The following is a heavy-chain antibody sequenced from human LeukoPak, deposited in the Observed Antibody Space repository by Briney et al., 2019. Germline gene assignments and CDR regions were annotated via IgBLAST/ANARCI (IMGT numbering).Heavy chain of an antibody. CDR2: ISAYNGNT. J-gene: IGHJ6*02. CDR1: GYTFTSYY. Sequence: ASVKVSCKASGYTFTSYYMHWVRQAPGQGLEWMGWISAYNGNTNYAQKLQGRVTMTTDTSTSTAYMELRSLRSDDTAVYYCAREVEVVPAANLPLYYYYGMDVWGQGTTVTVSS. CDR3: AREVEVVPAANLPLYYYYGMDV. V-gene: IGHV1-18*04. D-gene: IGHD2-2*01.